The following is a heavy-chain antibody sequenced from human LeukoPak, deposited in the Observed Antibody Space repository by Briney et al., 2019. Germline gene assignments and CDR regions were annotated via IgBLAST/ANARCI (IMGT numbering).Heavy chain of an antibody. CDR3: AKAARMGVFSGGGDNWFDP. CDR1: GFTFDDYA. Sequence: GRSLRLSCAASGFTFDDYAMHWVRQAPGKGLEWVSGISWNSGSIGYADSVKGRFTISRDNAKNSLYLQMNSLRAEDTALYHCAKAARMGVFSGGGDNWFDPWGQGTLVTVSS. CDR2: ISWNSGSI. J-gene: IGHJ5*02. D-gene: IGHD2-15*01. V-gene: IGHV3-9*01.